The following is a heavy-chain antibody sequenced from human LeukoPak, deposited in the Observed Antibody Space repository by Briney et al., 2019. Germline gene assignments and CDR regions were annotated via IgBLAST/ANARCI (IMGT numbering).Heavy chain of an antibody. J-gene: IGHJ4*02. CDR3: AKSHPRRYFDWLSFDY. CDR1: GFTFSSYW. V-gene: IGHV3-74*01. CDR2: INTDGSYT. Sequence: GGSLRLSCAASGFTFSSYWMHWVRQAPGKGLVWVSHINTDGSYTRYADSVKGRFTIARDNSKNTLYLQMNSLRAEDTAVYYCAKSHPRRYFDWLSFDYWGQGTLVTVSS. D-gene: IGHD3-9*01.